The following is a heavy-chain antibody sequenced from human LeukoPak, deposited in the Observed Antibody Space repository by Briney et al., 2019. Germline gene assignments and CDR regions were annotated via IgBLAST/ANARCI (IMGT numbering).Heavy chain of an antibody. V-gene: IGHV3-21*01. CDR3: ARSPGEWEPMYYFDY. D-gene: IGHD1-26*01. CDR2: ISSSSSYI. J-gene: IGHJ4*02. Sequence: TGGSLRLSCAASGFTFSSYSMNWVRQAPGKGLEWVSSISSSSSYIYYADSVKGRFTISRDNAKNSLYLQMNSLRAEDTAVYYCARSPGEWEPMYYFDYWGQGTLVTASS. CDR1: GFTFSSYS.